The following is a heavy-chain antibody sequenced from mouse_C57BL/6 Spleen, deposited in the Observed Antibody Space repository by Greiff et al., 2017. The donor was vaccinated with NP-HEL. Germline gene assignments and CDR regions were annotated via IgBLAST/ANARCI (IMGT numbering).Heavy chain of an antibody. CDR1: GYTFTNYW. V-gene: IGHV1-63*01. Sequence: QVQLQQSGAELVRPGTSVKMSCKASGYTFTNYWIGWAKQRPGHGLEWIGDIYPGGGYTNYNEKFKGKATLTADKSSSTAYMQFSSLTSEDSAIYYCARCGYGSRGYFDVWGTGTTVTVSS. CDR3: ARCGYGSRGYFDV. D-gene: IGHD1-1*01. CDR2: IYPGGGYT. J-gene: IGHJ1*03.